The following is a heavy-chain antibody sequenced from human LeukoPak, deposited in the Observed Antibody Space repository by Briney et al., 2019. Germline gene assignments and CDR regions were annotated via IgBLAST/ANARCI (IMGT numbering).Heavy chain of an antibody. CDR1: GFTFGDYA. CDR3: ARGGGYSYGSFDY. Sequence: PGGSLRLSCTASGFTFGDYAMSWVRQAPGKGLVWVSRINRDGSSTSYADSVKGRFTISRDNAKNTLYLQMNSLRAEDTAVYYCARGGGYSYGSFDYWGQGTLVTVSS. J-gene: IGHJ4*02. CDR2: INRDGSST. D-gene: IGHD5-18*01. V-gene: IGHV3-74*01.